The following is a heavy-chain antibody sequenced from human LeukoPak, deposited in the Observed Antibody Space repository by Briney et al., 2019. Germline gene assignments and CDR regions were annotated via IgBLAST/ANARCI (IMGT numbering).Heavy chain of an antibody. D-gene: IGHD4-11*01. CDR3: ARASAPHDYLSDY. CDR1: GYTFTGYY. CDR2: INPNSGGT. J-gene: IGHJ4*02. V-gene: IGHV1-2*02. Sequence: ASVKVSCKASGYTFTGYYMHWVRQAPGQGLEWMGWINPNSGGTNYAQKFQGRVTMTRDTSISTAYMELSRLRSDDTAVYYCARASAPHDYLSDYWGQGTLVTVSS.